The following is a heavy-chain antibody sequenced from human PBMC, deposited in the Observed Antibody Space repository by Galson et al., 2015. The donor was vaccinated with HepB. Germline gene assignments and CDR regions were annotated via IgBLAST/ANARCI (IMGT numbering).Heavy chain of an antibody. CDR3: ARDVDSTGYYHRFDY. D-gene: IGHD3-22*01. CDR1: GFTFRSHG. Sequence: SLRLSCAASGFTFRSHGMYWVRQAPGKGLEWVALISYDGKEKDYGDSVKGRFTVSRDNSRNTLYLQMNNLSAEDTAVYYCARDVDSTGYYHRFDYWGQGTLVTVSS. V-gene: IGHV3-30*03. CDR2: ISYDGKEK. J-gene: IGHJ4*02.